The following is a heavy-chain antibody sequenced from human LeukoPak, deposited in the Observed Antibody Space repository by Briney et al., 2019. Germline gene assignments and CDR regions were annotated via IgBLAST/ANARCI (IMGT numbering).Heavy chain of an antibody. D-gene: IGHD5-12*01. Sequence: SETLSLTCTVSGGSISSYYWSWIRQPPGKGLEWIGYIYYSGSTNYNPSLKSRVTISVDTSKNQFSLKLSSVTAADTAVYYCARGWNIVATIRFPGAFDIWGQGTMVTVSS. CDR3: ARGWNIVATIRFPGAFDI. J-gene: IGHJ3*02. CDR2: IYYSGST. CDR1: GGSISSYY. V-gene: IGHV4-59*08.